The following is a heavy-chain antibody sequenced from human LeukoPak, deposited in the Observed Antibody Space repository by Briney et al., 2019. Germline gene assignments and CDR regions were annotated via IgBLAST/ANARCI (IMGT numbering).Heavy chain of an antibody. Sequence: SETLSLTCIVSGGSISSSIYYWAWVRQPPGKGLEWIGEIYHSGSSNYNPSLKSRVTILVEESKNQFSLKLSSVTAADTAVYYCARGYGDYVDWGQGTLVTVSS. J-gene: IGHJ4*02. V-gene: IGHV4-39*07. D-gene: IGHD4-17*01. CDR1: GGSISSSIYY. CDR3: ARGYGDYVD. CDR2: IYHSGSS.